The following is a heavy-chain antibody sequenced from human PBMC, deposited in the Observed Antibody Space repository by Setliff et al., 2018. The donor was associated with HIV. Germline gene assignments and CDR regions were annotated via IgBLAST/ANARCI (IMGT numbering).Heavy chain of an antibody. CDR1: GGTFSSHA. CDR2: IIPIFGTA. J-gene: IGHJ4*02. D-gene: IGHD6-19*01. V-gene: IGHV1-69*05. CDR3: ANTGYSSGPTSYCDY. Sequence: GASVKVSCKASGGTFSSHAISWVRQAPGQGLEWMGGIIPIFGTANYAQKFQGRVTITTDESTSTAYMELSSLRSDDTAVYYCANTGYSSGPTSYCDYWGQGTLVTVSS.